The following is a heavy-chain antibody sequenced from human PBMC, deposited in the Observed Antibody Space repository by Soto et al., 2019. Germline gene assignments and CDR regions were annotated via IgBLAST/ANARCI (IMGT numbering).Heavy chain of an antibody. J-gene: IGHJ6*02. CDR1: GFTFETSS. V-gene: IGHV3-21*06. Sequence: LGLSCAASGFTFETSSINCLRQTPGKGLEWVASICATSLYIYYAASVRGRFTISRENAKNTVFLQMDGLTAEDTAIYFCARDLGGGAHYGMDVWGQGTTVTVSS. D-gene: IGHD3-16*01. CDR2: ICATSLYI. CDR3: ARDLGGGAHYGMDV.